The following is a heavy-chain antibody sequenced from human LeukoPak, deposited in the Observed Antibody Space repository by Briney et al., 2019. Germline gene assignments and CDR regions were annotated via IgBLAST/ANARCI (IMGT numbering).Heavy chain of an antibody. D-gene: IGHD2-15*01. Sequence: AETLCLTCTVSGDSISNFYWSWIRQPPGKGLEWIGDIYYSGSTNYNPSLKSRVSISTDTSKNQFSLRLTSVAAADTAVYFCARRRTIVSSFDPWGRGNLDTVSS. CDR1: GDSISNFY. J-gene: IGHJ5*02. CDR3: ARRRTIVSSFDP. V-gene: IGHV4-59*08. CDR2: IYYSGST.